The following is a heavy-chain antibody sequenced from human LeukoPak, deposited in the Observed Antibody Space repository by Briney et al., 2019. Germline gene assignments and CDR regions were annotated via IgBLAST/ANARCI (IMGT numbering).Heavy chain of an antibody. D-gene: IGHD3-10*01. CDR1: GFSLSTSGVG. CDR3: ARNLMVRGVMRFDY. V-gene: IGHV2-5*02. Sequence: ASGPTLVKPTQTLTLTCTFSGFSLSTSGVGVGWIRQPPGKALEWLALIYWDDDKRYSPSLKSRLTITKDTSKNQVVLTMTNMGPVDTATYYCARNLMVRGVMRFDYWGQGTLVTVSS. CDR2: IYWDDDK. J-gene: IGHJ4*02.